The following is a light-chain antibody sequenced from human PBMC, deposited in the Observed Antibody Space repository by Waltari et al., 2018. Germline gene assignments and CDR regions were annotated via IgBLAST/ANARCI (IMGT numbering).Light chain of an antibody. J-gene: IGLJ2*01. CDR3: LVWHSTIDHQGV. Sequence: SYVATQSPPVSVAPGETARITCGGDNIGRKSVHWYQQRPGQAPGLVISYDSDRPSGIPERFSGSNSGNTATLTISWVEAEDEADYYCLVWHSTIDHQGVFGGGTKLTVL. CDR1: NIGRKS. V-gene: IGLV3-21*04. CDR2: YDS.